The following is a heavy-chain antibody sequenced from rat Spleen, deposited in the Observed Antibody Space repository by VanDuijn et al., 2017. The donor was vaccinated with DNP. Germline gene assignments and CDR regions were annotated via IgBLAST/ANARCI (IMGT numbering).Heavy chain of an antibody. Sequence: EAQLVESGGGLVQPGRSLKLSCAASGFTFSDYYMAWVRQAPTKGLEWVAYISYDGGSTYYGDSVKGRFTISRDNAKSHLYLQMNSLRSEDMATYYCARHSSWYFDFWGPGTMVTVSS. CDR3: ARHSSWYFDF. CDR1: GFTFSDYY. J-gene: IGHJ1*01. CDR2: ISYDGGST. D-gene: IGHD1-2*01. V-gene: IGHV5-22*01.